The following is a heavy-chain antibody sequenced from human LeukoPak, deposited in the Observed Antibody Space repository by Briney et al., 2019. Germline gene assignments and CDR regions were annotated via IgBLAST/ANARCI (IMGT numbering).Heavy chain of an antibody. Sequence: GASVTVSCKASGYSFISYGISWVRQAPGQGLDGVGWISVYNGNIHYAQKFQGRVTVTTDTSPNPAYMQLRSLRSDDPPVYYCARAINYGSGSYYLFDYSGQGTLVTVSS. CDR2: ISVYNGNI. CDR1: GYSFISYG. J-gene: IGHJ4*02. CDR3: ARAINYGSGSYYLFDY. D-gene: IGHD3-10*01. V-gene: IGHV1-18*01.